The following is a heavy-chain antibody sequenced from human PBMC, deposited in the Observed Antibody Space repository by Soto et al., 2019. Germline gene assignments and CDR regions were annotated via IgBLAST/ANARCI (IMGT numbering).Heavy chain of an antibody. CDR3: ARGYCSGGSCYSGVGSFGY. D-gene: IGHD2-15*01. CDR1: GGSFSGYY. V-gene: IGHV4-34*01. Sequence: PSETLSLTCAVYGGSFSGYYWSWIRQPPGKGLEWIGEINHSGSTNYNPSLKSRVTISVDTSKNQFSLKLSSVTAADTAVYYCARGYCSGGSCYSGVGSFGYWGQGTLVTVSS. CDR2: INHSGST. J-gene: IGHJ4*02.